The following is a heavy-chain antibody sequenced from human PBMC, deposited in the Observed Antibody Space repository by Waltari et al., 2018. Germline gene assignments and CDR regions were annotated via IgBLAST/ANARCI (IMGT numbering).Heavy chain of an antibody. Sequence: QVQLQESGPGLVKPSETLSLTCTVSGGSISSYYWSWIRQPPGKGLEWIGYIYYSGSTNYNPSLKGRVTISVDTSKNQFSLKLSSVTAADTAVYYCARGGGNYYGTDYWGQGTLVTVSS. CDR3: ARGGGNYYGTDY. V-gene: IGHV4-59*01. CDR1: GGSISSYY. D-gene: IGHD3-10*01. CDR2: IYYSGST. J-gene: IGHJ4*02.